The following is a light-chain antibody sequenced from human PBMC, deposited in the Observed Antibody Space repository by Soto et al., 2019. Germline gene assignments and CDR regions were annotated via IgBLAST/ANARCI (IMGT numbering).Light chain of an antibody. Sequence: DIVMTQTPLSSPVALGQPASISCTSSQSLVHSDGTTYLNWLQQRPGQPPRVLIYKTSKRFSGVPDRFSGSGAGTDFTLKISRVEAEDVGVYYCMQATEFPWTFGQGTKVEIK. J-gene: IGKJ1*01. CDR3: MQATEFPWT. V-gene: IGKV2-24*01. CDR1: QSLVHSDGTTY. CDR2: KTS.